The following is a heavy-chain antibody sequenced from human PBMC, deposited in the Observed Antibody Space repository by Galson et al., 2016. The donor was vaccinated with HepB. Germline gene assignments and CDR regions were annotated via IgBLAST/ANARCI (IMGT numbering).Heavy chain of an antibody. CDR2: IDPSGGTT. D-gene: IGHD2-2*01. CDR3: AREGVLVVPAANIGFDP. Sequence: SVKVSCKASGYIFTRYYMHWVRQVPGQGLEWMGIIDPSGGTTNYAQQFQGRVTMTRDTSTSTVYLELSSLRSEDTAVYYCAREGVLVVPAANIGFDPWGQGTLVTVSP. V-gene: IGHV1-46*01. J-gene: IGHJ5*02. CDR1: GYIFTRYY.